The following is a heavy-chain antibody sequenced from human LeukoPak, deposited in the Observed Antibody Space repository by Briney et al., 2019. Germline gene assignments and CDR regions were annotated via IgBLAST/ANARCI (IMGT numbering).Heavy chain of an antibody. CDR3: ARGRYCSGGVCYFLWRLDS. J-gene: IGHJ4*02. CDR1: GYTFTIYY. D-gene: IGHD2-8*02. V-gene: IGHV1-46*01. CDR2: INPSGT. Sequence: ASVKVSCKASGYTFTIYYMHWVRQAPGQGLEWMGMINPSGTSYAQKFQGRVAMTRDTSTSTVYMELSSLRSEDTAVYYCARGRYCSGGVCYFLWRLDSWGQGTLVTVSS.